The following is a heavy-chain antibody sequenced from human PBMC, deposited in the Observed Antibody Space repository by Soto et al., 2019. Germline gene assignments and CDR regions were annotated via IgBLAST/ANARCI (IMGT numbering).Heavy chain of an antibody. D-gene: IGHD6-6*01. J-gene: IGHJ4*02. Sequence: QVQLQESGPGLVKPSETLSLTCTVSGGSISSYYWSWIRQPAGKGLECIGRIYTSGSTNYNPSLTSRVTLSVDTSNNQFSLKLSSVTAADTAVYYCARVIEQLALDYWGQGTLVTVSS. V-gene: IGHV4-4*07. CDR3: ARVIEQLALDY. CDR1: GGSISSYY. CDR2: IYTSGST.